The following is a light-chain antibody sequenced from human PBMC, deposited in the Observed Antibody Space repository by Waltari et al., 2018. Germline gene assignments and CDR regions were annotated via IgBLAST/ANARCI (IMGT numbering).Light chain of an antibody. CDR2: GAF. Sequence: IVLTKSPDTLSLSPGERATLSCKASQSIASNSLAWYQQTPGQAPRLLIYGAFTRATGIPDRFSGDGSGTDFTLTISRLEPEDFAVYYCQQYRFPPITFGQGTRLDIK. CDR1: QSIASNS. CDR3: QQYRFPPIT. J-gene: IGKJ5*01. V-gene: IGKV3-20*01.